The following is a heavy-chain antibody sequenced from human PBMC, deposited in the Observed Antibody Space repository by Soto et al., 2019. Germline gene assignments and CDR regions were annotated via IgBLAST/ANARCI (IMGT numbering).Heavy chain of an antibody. CDR2: ISFDSRDK. CDR1: GFTFSAYG. D-gene: IGHD2-21*02. V-gene: IGHV3-33*05. CDR3: ARVCGGDCGNAFDV. Sequence: HPGGSLRLSCAASGFTFSAYGIHWVRQAPGKGLEWVATISFDSRDKLYVDSMKGRLTISRENSRNTVFLQMDSLRAEDTAVYHCARVCGGDCGNAFDVWGQGTVVTVSS. J-gene: IGHJ3*01.